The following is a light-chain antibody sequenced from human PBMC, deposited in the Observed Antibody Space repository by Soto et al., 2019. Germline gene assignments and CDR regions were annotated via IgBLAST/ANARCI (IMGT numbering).Light chain of an antibody. Sequence: EIVLTQSPGTLSLSPGERATLSCRASPSFSGNYVVWYQQKPGQAPRLLTYGASSRATGIPDRFSGSGSGTDFTLTISRLEPEDFAVYYCQQYGSSPLTFGQGTKVEIK. CDR3: QQYGSSPLT. J-gene: IGKJ1*01. V-gene: IGKV3-20*01. CDR1: PSFSGNY. CDR2: GAS.